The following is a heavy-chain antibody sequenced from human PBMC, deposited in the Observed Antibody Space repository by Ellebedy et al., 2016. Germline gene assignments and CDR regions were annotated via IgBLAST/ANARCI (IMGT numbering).Heavy chain of an antibody. V-gene: IGHV3-23*01. D-gene: IGHD3/OR15-3a*01. J-gene: IGHJ6*02. CDR2: ISGSGGST. CDR3: ARDPWTYYYYYYGMDV. CDR1: GFTFSSYA. Sequence: GESLKISXAASGFTFSSYAMSWVRQAPGKGLEWVSAISGSGGSTYYADSVKGRFTISRDNSKNTLYLQMNSLRAEDTAVYYCARDPWTYYYYYYGMDVWGQGTTVTVSS.